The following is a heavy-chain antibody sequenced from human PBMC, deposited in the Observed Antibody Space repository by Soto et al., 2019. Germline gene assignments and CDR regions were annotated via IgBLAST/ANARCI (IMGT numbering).Heavy chain of an antibody. CDR3: ARVSDFWSGYRSDFDY. Sequence: GASVKVSCKASGYTFTSYGISWVRQAPGQGLELMGWISAYNGNTNYAQKLQGRVTMTTDTSTCTAYMELRSLRSDDTAVFYCARVSDFWSGYRSDFDYWGQGTLVTVSS. J-gene: IGHJ4*02. CDR2: ISAYNGNT. V-gene: IGHV1-18*01. CDR1: GYTFTSYG. D-gene: IGHD3-3*01.